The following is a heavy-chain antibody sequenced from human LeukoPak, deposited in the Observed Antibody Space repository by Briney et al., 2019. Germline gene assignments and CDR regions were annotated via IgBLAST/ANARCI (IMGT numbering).Heavy chain of an antibody. V-gene: IGHV4-34*01. Sequence: PSETLSLTCAVSGGSFSGYYWNWIRQPPGNGLEWIGEINPSGGTNYSPSLKSRVTISVDTSKNQFSLKLSSVTAADTAVYYCARQTYDSGSYLDYWGQGTLVTVSS. CDR3: ARQTYDSGSYLDY. CDR1: GGSFSGYY. J-gene: IGHJ4*02. CDR2: INPSGGT. D-gene: IGHD3-10*01.